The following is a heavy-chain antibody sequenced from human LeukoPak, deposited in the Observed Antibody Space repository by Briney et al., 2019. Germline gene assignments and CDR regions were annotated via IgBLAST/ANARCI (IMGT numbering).Heavy chain of an antibody. CDR3: AKGDWGFDY. CDR2: ISGSGGST. D-gene: IGHD3/OR15-3a*01. Sequence: GGSLRLSCVASGFTFSSYAMSWVRQAPGKGLEWVSAISGSGGSTYYADSVKGRFTISRDNSKNTLCLQMNSLRTEDTAVYYCAKGDWGFDYWGQGTLVTVSS. V-gene: IGHV3-23*01. J-gene: IGHJ4*02. CDR1: GFTFSSYA.